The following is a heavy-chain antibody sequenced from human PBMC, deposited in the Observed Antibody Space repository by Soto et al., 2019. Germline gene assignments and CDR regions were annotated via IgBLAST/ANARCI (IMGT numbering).Heavy chain of an antibody. J-gene: IGHJ4*02. D-gene: IGHD5-18*01. CDR1: GFTFSNYA. Sequence: PGGSLRLSCAASGFTFSNYAMNWVRQAPGKGLEWVSGISGSTGNTYYADSLKGRFTISRDNSKNTVYLQMHSLGAEDTALYYCAKGEDSFGFTRFDFWGQGNLVTVSS. CDR3: AKGEDSFGFTRFDF. CDR2: ISGSTGNT. V-gene: IGHV3-23*01.